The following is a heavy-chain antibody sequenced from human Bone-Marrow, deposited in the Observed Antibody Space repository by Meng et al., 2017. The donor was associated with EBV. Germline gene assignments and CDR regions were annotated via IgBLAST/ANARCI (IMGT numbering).Heavy chain of an antibody. CDR2: LIPMSGAP. CDR1: GGPFSSDA. V-gene: IGHV1-69*01. CDR3: ASESGRGFTPDY. Sequence: QVLLVRAGGGGKKPGSLVKVSCKTSGGPFSSDAISWVRQAPGQGLVWLGGLIPMSGAPYYAQNFQGRVTITADESTSTHYMELSNLRSEDTAMYYCASESGRGFTPDYWGQGTLVTVSS. J-gene: IGHJ4*02. D-gene: IGHD3-10*01.